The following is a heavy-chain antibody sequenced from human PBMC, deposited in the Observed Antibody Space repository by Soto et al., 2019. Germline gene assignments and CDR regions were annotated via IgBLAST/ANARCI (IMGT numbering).Heavy chain of an antibody. CDR2: ISYDGSNK. V-gene: IGHV3-30*18. Sequence: QVQLVESGGGVVQPGRSLRLSCAASGFTFSSYGMHWVRQAPGKGLEWVAVISYDGSNKYYADSVKGRFTISRDNSKNTLYLQMNSLRAEDTAVYYCAKQHVDIVALDYWGQGTLVTVSS. CDR1: GFTFSSYG. CDR3: AKQHVDIVALDY. D-gene: IGHD5-12*01. J-gene: IGHJ4*02.